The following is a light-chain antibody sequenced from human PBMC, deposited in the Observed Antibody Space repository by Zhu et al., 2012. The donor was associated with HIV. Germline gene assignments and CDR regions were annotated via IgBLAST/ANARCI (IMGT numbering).Light chain of an antibody. CDR3: QQYNNWPPLT. CDR2: GAS. J-gene: IGKJ4*01. Sequence: EIVMTQSPATLSVSPGERATLSCRASQSVSNNLAWYQQKPGQAPRLLIYGASTRATGIPGRFSGSGSGTEFTLTISSMQSEDFAVYYCQQYNNWPPLTFGGGPRWRSN. V-gene: IGKV3-15*01. CDR1: QSVSNN.